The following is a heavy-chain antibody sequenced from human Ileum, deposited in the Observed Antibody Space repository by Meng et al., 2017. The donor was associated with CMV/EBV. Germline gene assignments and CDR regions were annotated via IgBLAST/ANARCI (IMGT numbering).Heavy chain of an antibody. Sequence: QVQLHQWGAGLLKPSETLSLTCAVYGESFSGYYWDWIRQSPGKGLEWIGQINQSGSTNYNPSLKSRVTISVDTSKNQFSLKLSSVTAADAAMYYCAGGRRYLFYWSQGTLVTVSS. CDR1: GESFSGYY. J-gene: IGHJ4*02. V-gene: IGHV4-34*01. CDR3: AGGRRYLFY. D-gene: IGHD3-9*01. CDR2: INQSGST.